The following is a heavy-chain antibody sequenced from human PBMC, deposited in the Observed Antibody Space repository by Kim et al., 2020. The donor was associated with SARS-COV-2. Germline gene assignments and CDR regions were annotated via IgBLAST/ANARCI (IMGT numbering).Heavy chain of an antibody. CDR1: GGTFSSYA. J-gene: IGHJ6*02. CDR3: ARGSTIFGVVNSWYYGMDV. Sequence: SVKVSCKASGGTFSSYAISWVRQAPGQGLEWMGGIIPIFGTANYAQKFQGRVTITADESTSTAYMELSSLRSEDTAVYYCARGSTIFGVVNSWYYGMDVWGQGTTVTVSS. D-gene: IGHD3-3*01. V-gene: IGHV1-69*13. CDR2: IIPIFGTA.